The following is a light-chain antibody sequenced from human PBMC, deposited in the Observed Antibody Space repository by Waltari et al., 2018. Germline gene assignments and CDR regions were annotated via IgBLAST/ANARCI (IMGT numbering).Light chain of an antibody. J-gene: IGLJ2*01. Sequence: SFELTQTPSVSVSPGQTASITCSGDKLAGKYVSWYQHKSGQSPVLRIYQDNMRPSGIPERFSCINSGNTVTLTISGTQALDEADYYCAAWDNTTFVLFGGGTKVTVL. V-gene: IGLV3-1*01. CDR1: KLAGKY. CDR3: AAWDNTTFVL. CDR2: QDN.